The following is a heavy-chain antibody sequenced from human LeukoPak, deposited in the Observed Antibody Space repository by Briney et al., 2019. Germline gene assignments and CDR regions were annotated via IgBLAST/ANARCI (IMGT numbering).Heavy chain of an antibody. CDR2: VYYSGRT. J-gene: IGHJ3*02. CDR1: GGSISTYY. Sequence: SETLSLTCTVSGGSISTYYWNWIRQPPGKGLEWIGYVYYSGRTNYNPSLKSRVTISIDTSKSQFSLKLSSVTAADTAVYYCARSNILTGYYRFDIWGQGTMVTVSS. CDR3: ARSNILTGYYRFDI. D-gene: IGHD3-9*01. V-gene: IGHV4-59*01.